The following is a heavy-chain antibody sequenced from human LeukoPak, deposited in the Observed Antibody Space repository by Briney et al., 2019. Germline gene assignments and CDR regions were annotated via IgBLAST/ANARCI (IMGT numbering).Heavy chain of an antibody. V-gene: IGHV1-2*02. Sequence: ASVKVSCKASGYTFIAYYMHWVRQAPGQGLEWMGWIANSGGTRYAQKFQGRVTMTRDTSISTAYMEVSGLTSDDTAVYYCTRSDSSSWENDYWGQGTPVTASS. J-gene: IGHJ4*02. CDR2: IANSGGT. D-gene: IGHD6-13*01. CDR3: TRSDSSSWENDY. CDR1: GYTFIAYY.